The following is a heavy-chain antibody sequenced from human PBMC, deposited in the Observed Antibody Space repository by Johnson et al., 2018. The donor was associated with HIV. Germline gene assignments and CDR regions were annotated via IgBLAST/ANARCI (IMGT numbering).Heavy chain of an antibody. Sequence: QMLLVESGGGVVQPGGSLRLSCAAYGFTFSSYGMHWVRQAPGKGLEWVAFIRYDGSNKYYAASVKGRFTISRDNSTNTLYLQMNSLRAEDTAVYYCARDLGPEGAFDIWGQGTMVTVSS. CDR1: GFTFSSYG. CDR2: IRYDGSNK. J-gene: IGHJ3*02. CDR3: ARDLGPEGAFDI. V-gene: IGHV3-30*02.